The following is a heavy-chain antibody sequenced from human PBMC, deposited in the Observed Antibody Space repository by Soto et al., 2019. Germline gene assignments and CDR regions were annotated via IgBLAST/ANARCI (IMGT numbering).Heavy chain of an antibody. J-gene: IGHJ4*02. CDR3: ARRSSSWYFDY. D-gene: IGHD6-13*01. CDR2: ISGSGGST. V-gene: IGHV3-23*01. CDR1: GFTFSSYA. Sequence: EVQLLESGGGLVQPGGSLRLSCAASGFTFSSYAMNWVRQAPGKGLEWVSVISGSGGSTYYADSVKGRFTISRDISKNTLYLQMNSLRAGDTAVYYCARRSSSWYFDYWGQGTLVTVSS.